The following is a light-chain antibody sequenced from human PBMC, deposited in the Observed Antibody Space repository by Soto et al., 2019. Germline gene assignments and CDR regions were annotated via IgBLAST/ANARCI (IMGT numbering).Light chain of an antibody. V-gene: IGLV3-1*01. CDR1: TLGHSN. CDR2: QNY. CDR3: QAWDSSTTVV. J-gene: IGLJ2*01. Sequence: SYELTQPPSVSVSPGQTASITCSGDTLGHSNACWYQQQPGQSPLLVIYQNYKRPSGIPERFSGSKSGNTATLTISGTQTMDEADYYCQAWDSSTTVVFGGGTKLTVL.